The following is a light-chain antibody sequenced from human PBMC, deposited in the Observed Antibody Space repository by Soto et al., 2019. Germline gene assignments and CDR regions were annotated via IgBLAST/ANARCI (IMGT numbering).Light chain of an antibody. CDR1: SGSIASNY. Sequence: NFMLTQPHSVSESPGKTVTISCTGSSGSIASNYVQWYQHRPGSAPTTVIYEDNQRPSGVPDRFSGSIDSSSNSASLTISGLKTEDEADYYCQSYDSNNRGVFGGGTKLTVL. CDR3: QSYDSNNRGV. J-gene: IGLJ2*01. V-gene: IGLV6-57*02. CDR2: EDN.